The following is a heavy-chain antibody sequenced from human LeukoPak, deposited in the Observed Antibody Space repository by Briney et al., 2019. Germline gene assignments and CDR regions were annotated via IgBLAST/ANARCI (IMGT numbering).Heavy chain of an antibody. CDR3: ARAMTTVTQSFDY. CDR2: IYYSGST. D-gene: IGHD4-17*01. CDR1: GGSISSYY. J-gene: IGHJ4*02. Sequence: PSETLSLTCTVSGGSISSYYWSWIRQPPGKGLEWIGYIYYSGSTNYNPSLKSRVTISVDTSKNQFSLKLSSVTAADTAVYYCARAMTTVTQSFDYWGQGTLVTVSS. V-gene: IGHV4-59*01.